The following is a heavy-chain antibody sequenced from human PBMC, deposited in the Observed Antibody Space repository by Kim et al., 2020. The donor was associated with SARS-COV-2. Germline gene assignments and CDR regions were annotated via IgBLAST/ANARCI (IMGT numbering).Heavy chain of an antibody. CDR2: INSDGSST. J-gene: IGHJ3*02. CDR3: ARDGGGYGYRGRDDDAFDI. Sequence: GGSLRLSCAASGFTFSSYWMHWVRQAPGKGLVWVSRINSDGSSTSYADSVKGRFTISRDNAKNTLYLQMNSLRAEDTAVYYCARDGGGYGYRGRDDDAFDIWGQGTMVTVSS. CDR1: GFTFSSYW. V-gene: IGHV3-74*01. D-gene: IGHD5-18*01.